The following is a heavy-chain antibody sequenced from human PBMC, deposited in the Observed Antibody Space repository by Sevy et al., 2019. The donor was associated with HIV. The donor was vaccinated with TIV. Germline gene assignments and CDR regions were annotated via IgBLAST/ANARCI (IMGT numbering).Heavy chain of an antibody. V-gene: IGHV3-7*01. Sequence: GGSLRLSCAASTFTFNDYWMNWVRQAPGKGLEWVANINQHGSEKYFVDSVKGRFTISRDNAKNSLYLQMNSLRAEDTALYYRAGWGGGLDVWGQGTTVTVSS. CDR2: INQHGSEK. CDR1: TFTFNDYW. D-gene: IGHD3-16*01. J-gene: IGHJ6*02. CDR3: AGWGGGLDV.